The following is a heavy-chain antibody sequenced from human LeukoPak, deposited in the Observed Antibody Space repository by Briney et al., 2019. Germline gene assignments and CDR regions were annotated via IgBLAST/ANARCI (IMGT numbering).Heavy chain of an antibody. V-gene: IGHV4-38-2*02. Sequence: SETLSLTCTVSADSISSGDVWGWIRQPPGKGLEWIGFFHHGGNTYYNPSLQSRLTMSVDTSKNQFSLKVSALTTADTAVYYCAKGIGGSSAAYWGHGSLVTVSS. CDR1: ADSISSGDV. CDR3: AKGIGGSSAAY. CDR2: FHHGGNT. D-gene: IGHD1-26*01. J-gene: IGHJ4*01.